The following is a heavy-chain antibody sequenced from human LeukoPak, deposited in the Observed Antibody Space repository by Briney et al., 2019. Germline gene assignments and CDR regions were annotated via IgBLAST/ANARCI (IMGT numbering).Heavy chain of an antibody. CDR1: GFTFSNHW. CDR2: TNGDGGTT. J-gene: IGHJ4*02. CDR3: ARESDASNDLDY. Sequence: GGSLRLSCAASGFTFSNHWMQWVRQAPGKGPVFVSRTNGDGGTTSYADSVKGRFTISRDNDKNILYLQMNSLRAEDTAVYYCARESDASNDLDYWGQGTLVPVSS. V-gene: IGHV3-74*01. D-gene: IGHD1-1*01.